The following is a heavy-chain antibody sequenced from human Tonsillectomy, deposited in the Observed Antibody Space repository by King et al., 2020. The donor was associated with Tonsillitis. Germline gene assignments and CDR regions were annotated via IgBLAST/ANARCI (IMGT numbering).Heavy chain of an antibody. CDR2: IYPGDSEP. J-gene: IGHJ3*02. CDR1: GYSFTRSW. Sequence: VQLVQSGAEVKKPGEALKISCKGSGYSFTRSWSVWLRQMPGKGLEWMGIIYPGDSEPRYSPSFQGQFTISADQSISTAFLQWSRLKASDSAIYYCARYDSTGAGAFDIWGQGTMVTVSS. CDR3: ARYDSTGAGAFDI. V-gene: IGHV5-51*01. D-gene: IGHD3-22*01.